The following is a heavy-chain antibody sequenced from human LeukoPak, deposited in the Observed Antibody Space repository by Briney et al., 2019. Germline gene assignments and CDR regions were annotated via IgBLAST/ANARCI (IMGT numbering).Heavy chain of an antibody. CDR2: ISSSSTYI. V-gene: IGHV3-21*01. CDR1: GFTVRSNY. CDR3: ARAVVMVRGGSGYFDL. D-gene: IGHD3-10*01. J-gene: IGHJ2*01. Sequence: GGSLRLSCAGSGFTVRSNYMNWVRQAPGKGLEWVSSISSSSTYINYADSLKGRFTISRDNAEKSLYLQMNSLRDEDTAVYYCARAVVMVRGGSGYFDLWGRGTLVAVSS.